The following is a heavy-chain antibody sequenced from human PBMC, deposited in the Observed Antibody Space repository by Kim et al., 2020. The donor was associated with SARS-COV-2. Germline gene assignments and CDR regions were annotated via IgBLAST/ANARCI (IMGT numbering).Heavy chain of an antibody. CDR2: IYYSGST. J-gene: IGHJ3*02. CDR1: GGSISSSSYY. D-gene: IGHD4-17*01. CDR3: ARRPVTTIYAFDI. V-gene: IGHV4-39*01. Sequence: SETLSLTCTVSGGSISSSSYYWGWIRQPPGKGLEWIGSIYYSGSTYYNPSLKSRVTISVDTSKNQFSLKLSSVTAADTAVYYCARRPVTTIYAFDIWGQGTMVTVSS.